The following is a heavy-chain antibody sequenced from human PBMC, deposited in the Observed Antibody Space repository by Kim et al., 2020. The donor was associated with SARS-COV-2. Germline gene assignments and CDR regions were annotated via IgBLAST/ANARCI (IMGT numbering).Heavy chain of an antibody. D-gene: IGHD2-21*02. V-gene: IGHV5-51*01. CDR3: ARQPFWGGDPTANWFDP. Sequence: GASLKISCKGSGYSFTSYWIGWVRQMPGKGLEWMGIIYPGDSDTRYSPSFQGQVTISADKSISTAYLQWSSLKASDTAMYYCARQPFWGGDPTANWFDPWGQGTLVTVSS. CDR1: GYSFTSYW. CDR2: IYPGDSDT. J-gene: IGHJ5*02.